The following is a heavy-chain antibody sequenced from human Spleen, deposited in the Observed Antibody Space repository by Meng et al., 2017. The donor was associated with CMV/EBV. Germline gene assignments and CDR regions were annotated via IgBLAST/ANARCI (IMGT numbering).Heavy chain of an antibody. CDR1: GFNFNNFA. J-gene: IGHJ6*02. V-gene: IGHV3-23*01. CDR3: ARDRLSPYYDSGSGAQATTHGVDV. Sequence: GESLKISCAASGFNFNNFAMSWVRQAPEKGLEWVSSFSITGGPTYYADSVKGRFTVSRDDSKNTLYLQMNSLRVEDTAMYYCARDRLSPYYDSGSGAQATTHGVDVWGQGTTVTVSS. CDR2: FSITGGPT. D-gene: IGHD3-3*01.